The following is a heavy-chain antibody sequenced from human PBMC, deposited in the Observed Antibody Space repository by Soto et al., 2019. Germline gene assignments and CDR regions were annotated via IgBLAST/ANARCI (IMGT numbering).Heavy chain of an antibody. D-gene: IGHD3-10*01. J-gene: IGHJ4*02. V-gene: IGHV1-2*04. CDR2: INPNSGGT. CDR1: GYTFTGYY. Sequence: ASVKVSCKASGYTFTGYYMHWVRQAPGQGLEWMGWINPNSGGTNYAQKFQGWVTMTRDTSISTAYMELSRLRSDDTAVYYCARGPLWFGEPKYYFDYWGQGTLVNVSS. CDR3: ARGPLWFGEPKYYFDY.